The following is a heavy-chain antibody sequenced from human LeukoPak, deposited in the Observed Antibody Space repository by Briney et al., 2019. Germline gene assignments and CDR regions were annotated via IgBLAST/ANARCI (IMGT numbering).Heavy chain of an antibody. CDR1: GGSISSSSYY. D-gene: IGHD5-12*01. Sequence: SETLSLTCTVSGGSISSSSYYWGWIRQSPGKGLEWIAEIYHDGNINYNPSLKSRVTISVDTSNSHFSLKLRSVTAADTAVYYCARLDISTTWYAFDYWGQGTLVTVSS. V-gene: IGHV4-39*02. CDR3: ARLDISTTWYAFDY. CDR2: IYHDGNI. J-gene: IGHJ4*02.